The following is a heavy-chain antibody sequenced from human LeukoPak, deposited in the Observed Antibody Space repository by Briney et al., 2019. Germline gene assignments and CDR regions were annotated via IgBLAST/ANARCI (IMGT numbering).Heavy chain of an antibody. Sequence: GESLKISCKASGYTFTNYWIGWVRQMPGKGLEWIGTIYPGDSDTRYSPSFQGQVTISADKSISTAYLQWSSLRASDTAMYYCARRPASVGGGFDPWGQGTLVTVSS. CDR2: IYPGDSDT. CDR1: GYTFTNYW. J-gene: IGHJ5*02. CDR3: ARRPASVGGGFDP. D-gene: IGHD6-13*01. V-gene: IGHV5-51*01.